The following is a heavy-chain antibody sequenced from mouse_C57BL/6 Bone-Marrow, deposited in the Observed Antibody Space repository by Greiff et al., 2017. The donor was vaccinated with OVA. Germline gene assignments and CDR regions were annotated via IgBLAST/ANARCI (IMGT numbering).Heavy chain of an antibody. CDR1: GYTFTSYW. CDR3: ARSSYGYDVWYFDV. D-gene: IGHD2-2*01. V-gene: IGHV1-64*01. J-gene: IGHJ1*03. Sequence: QVQLQQPGAELVKPGASVKLSCKASGYTFTSYWMHWVKQRPGQGLEWIGMIHPNSGSTNYNEKFKSKATLTVDKSSSTAYMQLSSLTSEDSAVYYCARSSYGYDVWYFDVWGTGTTVTVSS. CDR2: IHPNSGST.